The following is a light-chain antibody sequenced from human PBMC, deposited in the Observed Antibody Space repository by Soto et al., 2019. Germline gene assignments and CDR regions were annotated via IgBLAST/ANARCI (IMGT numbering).Light chain of an antibody. CDR1: HDITSY. Sequence: DIQMTQSPSSLSASVGDRVTITCQASHDITSYLNWYQHKPGKAPKLLIYDASILEAGVPSRFSGSGARKDFLFTISSQQHEYVATYYCQKSNYPPIFGPGTKVDFK. CDR3: QKSNYPPI. V-gene: IGKV1-33*01. J-gene: IGKJ3*01. CDR2: DAS.